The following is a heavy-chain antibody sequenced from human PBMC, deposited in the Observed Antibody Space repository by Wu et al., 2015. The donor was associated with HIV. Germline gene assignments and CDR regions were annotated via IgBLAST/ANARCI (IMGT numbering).Heavy chain of an antibody. CDR1: GYTFSSYG. D-gene: IGHD3-10*01. V-gene: IGHV1-18*01. J-gene: IGHJ6*03. Sequence: QVQLVQSGAEVKSPGASVKVSCKASGYTFSSYGISWVRQAPGQGLEWMGWISAYNGYTNYAQRFQDRVTMTTDTSTNTAYMKVRSLTSDDTAVYYCARDFSGFYYYMDVWGKGTTVTVSS. CDR3: ARDFSGFYYYMDV. CDR2: ISAYNGYT.